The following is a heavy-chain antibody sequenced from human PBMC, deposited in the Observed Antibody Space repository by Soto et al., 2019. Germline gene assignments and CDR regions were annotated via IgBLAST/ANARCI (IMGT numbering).Heavy chain of an antibody. CDR3: AKDSQPIVVVPAAMDY. V-gene: IGHV3-43*01. D-gene: IGHD2-2*01. CDR2: ISWDGGST. CDR1: GFTFDDYT. J-gene: IGHJ4*02. Sequence: PGGSLRLSCAASGFTFDDYTMHWVHQAPGKGLEWVSLISWDGGSTYYADSVKGRFTISRDNSKNSLYLQMNSLRTEDTALYYCAKDSQPIVVVPAAMDYWGQGTLVTVSS.